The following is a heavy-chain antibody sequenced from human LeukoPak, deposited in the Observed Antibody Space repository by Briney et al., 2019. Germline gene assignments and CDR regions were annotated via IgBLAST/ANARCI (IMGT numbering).Heavy chain of an antibody. CDR2: ISYDGSNK. J-gene: IGHJ4*02. D-gene: IGHD2-15*01. Sequence: GRSLRLSCAASGFTFSSYGMHWVRQAPGKGLEWVAVISYDGSNKYYADSVKGRFTISRDNSKNTMYLQMNRLRAEDTAVYYCAKPLRYCSGGSCSLIDYWGQGTLVTVSS. V-gene: IGHV3-30*18. CDR3: AKPLRYCSGGSCSLIDY. CDR1: GFTFSSYG.